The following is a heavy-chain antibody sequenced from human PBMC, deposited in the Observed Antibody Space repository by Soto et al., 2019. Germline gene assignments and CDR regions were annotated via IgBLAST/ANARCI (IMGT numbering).Heavy chain of an antibody. CDR1: DYTFTSHG. CDR3: ARAFSYGSYWYFDL. J-gene: IGHJ2*01. Sequence: QVQLVQSGAEVKKPGDSVKVSCKASDYTFTSHGITWVRQAPGQGLEWMGWISVNNGNTNYAQKFQGRVTMTTDTSTNTAYMELWTLRSDDTAAYYCARAFSYGSYWYFDLWGRGTLVTVSS. CDR2: ISVNNGNT. V-gene: IGHV1-18*01. D-gene: IGHD5-18*01.